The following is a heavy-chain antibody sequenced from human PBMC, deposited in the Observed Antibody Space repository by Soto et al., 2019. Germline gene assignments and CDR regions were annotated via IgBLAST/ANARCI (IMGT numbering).Heavy chain of an antibody. V-gene: IGHV4-31*03. J-gene: IGHJ4*02. CDR2: IYYDGFS. D-gene: IGHD6-13*01. CDR1: GASIALGGYY. Sequence: PSETLSLTCSVSGASIALGGYYWGWTRQLPGKGLEWIGYIYYDGFSSYNPSLQSRVTISSETSKNQFSLKVRSVTATDTAFYHCTRSKVGHSSPNDFWGQGVLVTVSS. CDR3: TRSKVGHSSPNDF.